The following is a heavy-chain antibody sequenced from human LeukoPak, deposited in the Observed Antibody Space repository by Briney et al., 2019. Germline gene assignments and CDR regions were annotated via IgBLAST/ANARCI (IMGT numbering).Heavy chain of an antibody. D-gene: IGHD1-14*01. CDR1: GITPSSSA. J-gene: IGHJ4*02. Sequence: PGGSMRPSCAPSGITPSSSATSWDRQAPGKGMEWVSAISGDGRNIFYADSVKGRLTISRDNSKATLYLQMDSLRAEDTALYYCATEFHVGRFITLDHWGQGTLATVSS. V-gene: IGHV3-23*01. CDR2: ISGDGRNI. CDR3: ATEFHVGRFITLDH.